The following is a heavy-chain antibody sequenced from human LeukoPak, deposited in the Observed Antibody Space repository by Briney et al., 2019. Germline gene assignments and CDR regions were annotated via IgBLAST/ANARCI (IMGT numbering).Heavy chain of an antibody. CDR2: IYYSGST. Sequence: SETLSLTCTVSGGSISSYYWSWIRQPPGKGLEWIGYIYYSGSTNYNPSLKSRVTISVDTSKNQFSLKLSSVTAADTAVYYCPSDKRGSWLNWFDPWGQGTLVTVSS. D-gene: IGHD6-13*01. CDR3: PSDKRGSWLNWFDP. CDR1: GGSISSYY. V-gene: IGHV4-59*01. J-gene: IGHJ5*02.